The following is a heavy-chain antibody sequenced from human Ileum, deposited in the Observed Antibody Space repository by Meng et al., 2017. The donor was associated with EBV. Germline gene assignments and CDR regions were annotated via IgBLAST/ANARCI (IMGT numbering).Heavy chain of an antibody. CDR2: TYRRSRWYY. CDR3: ATSRIAKFDR. Sequence: QGSGPGMGQPSQSLSLSWFISGDSVSSDKTAWNWIRQSPSRGLEWLGRTYRRSRWYYDYALSVKSRINISPDTSKNQVSLQLNSVTDEDTGIYYCATSRIAKFDRWGQGTLVTVSS. V-gene: IGHV6-1*01. J-gene: IGHJ5*02. CDR1: GDSVSSDKTA.